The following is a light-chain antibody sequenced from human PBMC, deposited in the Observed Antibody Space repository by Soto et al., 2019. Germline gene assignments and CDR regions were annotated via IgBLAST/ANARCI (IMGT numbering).Light chain of an antibody. V-gene: IGLV1-40*01. CDR1: SSNIGAGYD. J-gene: IGLJ3*02. CDR3: QSYDSSLSGWV. Sequence: QSVLTQPPSVSGAPGQRGTISCTGSSSNIGAGYDVHWYQQLPGTAPKLLIYGHSNRPSGVPDRFSGSKSGTSASLAITGLQAEDEADYYCQSYDSSLSGWVFGGGTKLTVL. CDR2: GHS.